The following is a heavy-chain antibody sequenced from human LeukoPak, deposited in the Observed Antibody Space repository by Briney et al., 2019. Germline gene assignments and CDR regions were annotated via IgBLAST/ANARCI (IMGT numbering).Heavy chain of an antibody. CDR1: GGSISTSSYY. D-gene: IGHD6-13*01. CDR2: IFYSGST. Sequence: SETLSLTCTVSGGSISTSSYYWGWVRQPPGKGLEWIGNIFYSGSTYYSPSLKSRVTISLDTSRNQFSLKLSSVTAADTAVYYCARVQQYSSSWYLYYYYYMDVWGKGTTVTVSS. J-gene: IGHJ6*03. CDR3: ARVQQYSSSWYLYYYYYMDV. V-gene: IGHV4-39*07.